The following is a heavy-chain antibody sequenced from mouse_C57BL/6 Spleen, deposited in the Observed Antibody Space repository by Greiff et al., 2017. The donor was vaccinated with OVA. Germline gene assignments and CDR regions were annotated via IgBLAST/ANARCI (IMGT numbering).Heavy chain of an antibody. D-gene: IGHD2-4*01. J-gene: IGHJ1*03. V-gene: IGHV3-1*01. CDR1: GYSITSGYD. CDR3: ARDNDYDGPWYFDV. CDR2: ISYSGST. Sequence: VQLQQSGPGMVKPSQSLSLTCTVTGYSITSGYDWHWIRHFPGNKLEWMGYISYSGSTNYNPSLKSRISITHDTSKNHFFLKLNSVTTEDTATYYCARDNDYDGPWYFDVWGTGTTVTVSS.